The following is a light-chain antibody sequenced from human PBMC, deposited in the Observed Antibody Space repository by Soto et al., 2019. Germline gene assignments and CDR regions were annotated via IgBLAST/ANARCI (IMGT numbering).Light chain of an antibody. Sequence: DLQITHSTSSMSASVLERVTRTCRASYSINGYVNWYQQKPGKAPKFVVYYASSLQSGVPSRFSGSGSGTDFNLTISSLQPEDLATYYCQQTYSNPITFGGGTKVDIK. CDR3: QQTYSNPIT. CDR2: YAS. CDR1: YSINGY. V-gene: IGKV1-39*01. J-gene: IGKJ4*01.